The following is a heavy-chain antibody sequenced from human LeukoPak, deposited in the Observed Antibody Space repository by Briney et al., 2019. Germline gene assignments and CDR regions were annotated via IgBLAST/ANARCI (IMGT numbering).Heavy chain of an antibody. CDR1: GFTFSSYW. CDR3: ARGTGYNVFDY. CDR2: INSDGSST. J-gene: IGHJ4*02. Sequence: GGSLRLSCAASGFTFSSYWMHWARQAPGKGLVWVSRINSDGSSTSYADSVKGRFTISRDNDKNTLYLQMNSLRAEDTAVYYCARGTGYNVFDYWGQGTLVTVSS. V-gene: IGHV3-74*01. D-gene: IGHD2-8*02.